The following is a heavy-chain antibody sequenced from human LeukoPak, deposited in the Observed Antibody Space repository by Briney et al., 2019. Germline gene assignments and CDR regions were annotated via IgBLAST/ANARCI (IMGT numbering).Heavy chain of an antibody. CDR3: ARRRGSYRGDYFDY. CDR2: VSHRGST. V-gene: IGHV4-30-2*01. CDR1: GDYINNGGHY. Sequence: PSETLSLTCSVSGDYINNGGHYWSWIRQPPGKTLEYIGYVSHRGSTYYNPSLKSRLTITVDGSRNQFSLKLRSVTAADTAVYYCARRRGSYRGDYFDYWGQGTLVTVSS. D-gene: IGHD1-26*01. J-gene: IGHJ4*02.